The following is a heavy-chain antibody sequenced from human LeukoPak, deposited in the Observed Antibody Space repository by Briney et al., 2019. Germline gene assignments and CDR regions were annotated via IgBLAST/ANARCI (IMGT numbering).Heavy chain of an antibody. Sequence: PSETLSLTCTVSGVSISSYYWSWIRQPPGKGLEWIGYIYHSGSTNYNPSLKSRVTISVDTSKNQFSLKLSSVTAADTAVYYCARNTYCGGDCYSSPFDYWGQGTLVTVSS. D-gene: IGHD2-21*02. V-gene: IGHV4-59*01. CDR2: IYHSGST. CDR3: ARNTYCGGDCYSSPFDY. CDR1: GVSISSYY. J-gene: IGHJ4*02.